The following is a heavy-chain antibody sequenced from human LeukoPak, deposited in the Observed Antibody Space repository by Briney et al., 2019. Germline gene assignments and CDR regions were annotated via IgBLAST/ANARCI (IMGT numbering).Heavy chain of an antibody. CDR2: MFYRGST. CDR3: ARTVGYSYGERFDY. V-gene: IGHV4-59*01. D-gene: IGHD5-18*01. CDR1: GGSISNYY. Sequence: PSETLSLTCTVSGGSISNYYWSWIRQPPGKGLEWIGYMFYRGSTKYNPSLKSRVTISVDTSRKQFPLNLSSVTAADTAVYYCARTVGYSYGERFDYWGQGTLVTVSS. J-gene: IGHJ4*02.